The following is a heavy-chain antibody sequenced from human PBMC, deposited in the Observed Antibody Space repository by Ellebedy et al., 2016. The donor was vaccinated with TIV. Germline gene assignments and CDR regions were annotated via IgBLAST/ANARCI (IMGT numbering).Heavy chain of an antibody. D-gene: IGHD1-26*01. CDR2: VYYTGST. V-gene: IGHV4-59*08. Sequence: MPSETLSLTCSVSGGSISTYYYSWIRQPPGKGLEWIGYVYYTGSTDYNPSLKSRVTMSVDTSKNQFSLKLNSVTAADTAVYHCAGRRAGATGFDSWGQGTLVTVSS. CDR1: GGSISTYY. CDR3: AGRRAGATGFDS. J-gene: IGHJ4*02.